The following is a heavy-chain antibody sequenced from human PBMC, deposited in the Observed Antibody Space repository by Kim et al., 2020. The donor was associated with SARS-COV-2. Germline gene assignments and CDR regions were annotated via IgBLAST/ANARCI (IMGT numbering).Heavy chain of an antibody. CDR2: T. J-gene: IGHJ3*02. V-gene: IGHV4-59*01. CDR3: ATYYDSNAFDI. D-gene: IGHD3-22*01. Sequence: TNYNPSLKSRVTISVDTSKNQFSLKLSSVTAADTAVYYCATYYDSNAFDIWGQGTMVTVSS.